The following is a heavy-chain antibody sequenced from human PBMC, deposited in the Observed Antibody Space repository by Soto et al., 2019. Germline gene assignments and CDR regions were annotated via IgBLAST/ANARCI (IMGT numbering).Heavy chain of an antibody. CDR1: GFTFSNYA. V-gene: IGHV3-23*01. J-gene: IGHJ4*02. CDR3: AKDCSGGNCYLFDY. CDR2: ITTSGAGT. Sequence: GSLRLSCAASGFTFSNYAMNWVRQAPGKGLEWVSTITTSGAGTYYADSVNGRFTISRDNSKNTLYLQMNRLRAEDTAVYYCAKDCSGGNCYLFDYWGQGALVTVSS. D-gene: IGHD2-15*01.